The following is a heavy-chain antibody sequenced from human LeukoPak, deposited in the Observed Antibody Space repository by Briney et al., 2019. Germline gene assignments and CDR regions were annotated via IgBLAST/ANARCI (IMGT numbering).Heavy chain of an antibody. J-gene: IGHJ6*03. CDR2: IYYSGST. V-gene: IGHV4-31*03. CDR1: GGSISSGGYY. D-gene: IGHD6-19*01. CDR3: AITPLRGSEWLGYYYYMDV. Sequence: SQTVSLTYTVSGGSISSGGYYWSWIRQHPGKGLEGIGYIYYSGSTYYNPSLKSRVTISVDTSNTQFSLKLSSVTAADTAVYYCAITPLRGSEWLGYYYYMDVWGKGTTVTVSS.